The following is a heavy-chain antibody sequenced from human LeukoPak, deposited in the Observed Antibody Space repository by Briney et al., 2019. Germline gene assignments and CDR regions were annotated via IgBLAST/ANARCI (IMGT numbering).Heavy chain of an antibody. V-gene: IGHV4-59*01. CDR1: GGSINSYY. CDR2: IYYSGST. CDR3: ARDRTANAFDI. Sequence: SETLSLTCTVSGGSINSYYWSWIRQPPGKGLEWIGYIYYSGSTNYNPSLKSRVTISVDTSKNQFSLKLSSVTAADTAVYYCARDRTANAFDIWGQGTMVTVSS. J-gene: IGHJ3*02.